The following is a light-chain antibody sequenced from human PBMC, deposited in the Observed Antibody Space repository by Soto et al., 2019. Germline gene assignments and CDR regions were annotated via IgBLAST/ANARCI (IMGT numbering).Light chain of an antibody. J-gene: IGKJ1*01. V-gene: IGKV3-20*01. CDR3: QQYDRLPRT. CDR1: QSVSNNY. CDR2: GAS. Sequence: EIVLTQSPGTLSLSPGERATLSCRASQSVSNNYLGWYQQKPGQAPRLLIHGASSRATGIPDRFSGSGSGTDFTLTITSLEPEDSAVYYCQQYDRLPRTFGQGTKVEIK.